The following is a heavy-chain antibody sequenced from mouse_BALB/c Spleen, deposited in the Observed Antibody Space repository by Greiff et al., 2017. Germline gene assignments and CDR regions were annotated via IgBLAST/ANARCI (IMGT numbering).Heavy chain of an antibody. Sequence: VQLQQSGPELVKPGASVKMSCKASGYTFTSYVMPWVQQKPGQGLEWIGYINPYNDGTKYNEKFKGQATLTSDKSSSTAYMELSSLTSEDSAVYYCARRGEGAWFAYWGQGTLVTVSA. J-gene: IGHJ3*01. CDR1: GYTFTSYV. D-gene: IGHD2-13*01. V-gene: IGHV1-14*01. CDR2: INPYNDGT. CDR3: ARRGEGAWFAY.